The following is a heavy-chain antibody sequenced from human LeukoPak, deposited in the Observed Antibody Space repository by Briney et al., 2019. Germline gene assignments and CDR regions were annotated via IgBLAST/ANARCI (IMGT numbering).Heavy chain of an antibody. CDR2: ISSSSSTI. CDR3: AARGFTMVRGAHAFDI. Sequence: GGSLRLSCAASGFTFSSYSMNWVRQAPGKGLEWVSYISSSSSTIYYADSVKGRFTISRDNAKNSLYLQMNSLRAEDTAVYYCAARGFTMVRGAHAFDIWGQGTMVTVSS. CDR1: GFTFSSYS. D-gene: IGHD3-10*01. V-gene: IGHV3-48*01. J-gene: IGHJ3*02.